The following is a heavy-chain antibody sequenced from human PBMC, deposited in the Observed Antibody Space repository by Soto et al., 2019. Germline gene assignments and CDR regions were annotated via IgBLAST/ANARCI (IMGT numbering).Heavy chain of an antibody. D-gene: IGHD2-2*02. CDR3: ARRGANTLYDVNCFGT. V-gene: IGHV1-69*13. Sequence: GASVKVSCKASGGTFSSYAISWVRQAPGQGLEWMGGIIPIFGTANYAQKFQGRVTITADESTSTAYMELSSLRSEDTAVYYCARRGANTLYDVNCFGTWGQGTLVTVSS. CDR1: GGTFSSYA. CDR2: IIPIFGTA. J-gene: IGHJ5*02.